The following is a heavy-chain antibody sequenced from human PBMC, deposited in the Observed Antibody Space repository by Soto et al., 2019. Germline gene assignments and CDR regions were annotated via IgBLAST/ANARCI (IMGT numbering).Heavy chain of an antibody. D-gene: IGHD3-3*01. CDR3: AILFRYGTQAFAY. J-gene: IGHJ4*02. CDR1: GFTFSNYA. Sequence: QPGGSLRLSCAASGFTFSNYAMNWVRQAPGKGLEWVAVMSGSGDNTYHADSVKGRFTISRDNSKNTLYLQMNSLRAEDTAVYYCAILFRYGTQAFAYWGQGTLVPAS. CDR2: MSGSGDNT. V-gene: IGHV3-23*01.